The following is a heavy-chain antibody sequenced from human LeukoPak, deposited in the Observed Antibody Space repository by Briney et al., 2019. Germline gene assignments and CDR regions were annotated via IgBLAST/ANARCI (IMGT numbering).Heavy chain of an antibody. CDR1: GFTFNRYG. CDR2: ISGRGGDT. CDR3: AKGLWASTVGATGIFFDY. V-gene: IGHV3-23*01. Sequence: GGSLRLSCAASGFTFNRYGMNWVRQAPGKGLEWVSTISGRGGDTDYADSVKGRFIISRDSSENTLYLQMHSLGVEDTGVYYCAKGLWASTVGATGIFFDYWGQGIQVTVSS. D-gene: IGHD1-26*01. J-gene: IGHJ4*02.